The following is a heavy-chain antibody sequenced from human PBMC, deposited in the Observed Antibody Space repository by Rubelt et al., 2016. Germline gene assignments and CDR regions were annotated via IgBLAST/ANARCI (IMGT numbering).Heavy chain of an antibody. J-gene: IGHJ3*02. CDR2: INQDGSEK. CDR3: ARNPRGHTYVGAFDI. Sequence: VQLLDSGGGLVQPGGSLRLSCAASGFTFSNYWMSWVRQAPGKGLEWVANINQDGSEKYYVASVEGRFTISRDNAKNSLYLQVNSLRAEDTAVYYCARNPRGHTYVGAFDIWGQGTMVTVSS. CDR1: GFTFSNYW. V-gene: IGHV3-7*01. D-gene: IGHD5-18*01.